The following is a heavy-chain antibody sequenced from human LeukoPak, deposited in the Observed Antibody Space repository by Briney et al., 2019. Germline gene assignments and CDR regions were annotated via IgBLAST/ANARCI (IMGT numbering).Heavy chain of an antibody. V-gene: IGHV1-2*02. Sequence: ASVTVSCKASGCTFTGYYMHWVRQAPGQGLEWMGWINPNSGGTNYAQKLQGRVTMTTDTSTSTAYMELRSLRSDDTAVYYCARDQEAGPFDYWGQGTLVTVSS. CDR3: ARDQEAGPFDY. CDR1: GCTFTGYY. CDR2: INPNSGGT. J-gene: IGHJ4*02.